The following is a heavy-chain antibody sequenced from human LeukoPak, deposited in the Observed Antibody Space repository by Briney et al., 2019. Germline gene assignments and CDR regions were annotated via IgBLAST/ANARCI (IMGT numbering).Heavy chain of an antibody. Sequence: SETLSLTCTVSGGSISSYYWSWIRQPPGKGLEWIGYIYYSGSTNYNPSLKSRVTISVDTSKNQFSLKLSSVTAADTAVYYCARAYSSSWYPALGQLDYWGQGTLVTVSS. CDR1: GGSISSYY. V-gene: IGHV4-59*08. CDR2: IYYSGST. D-gene: IGHD6-13*01. CDR3: ARAYSSSWYPALGQLDY. J-gene: IGHJ4*02.